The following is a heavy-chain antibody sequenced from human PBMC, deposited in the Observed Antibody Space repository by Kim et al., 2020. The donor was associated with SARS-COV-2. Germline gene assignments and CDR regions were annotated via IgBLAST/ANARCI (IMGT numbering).Heavy chain of an antibody. CDR1: GFTFSSYG. Sequence: GGSLRLSCAASGFTFSSYGMHWVRQAPGKGLEWVAVISYDGSNKYYADSVKGRFTISRDNSKNTLYLQMNSLRAEDTAVYYCATTRVEGYFFYWGPGTLVTVSS. V-gene: IGHV3-30*03. CDR3: ATTRVEGYFFY. D-gene: IGHD1-1*01. J-gene: IGHJ4*02. CDR2: ISYDGSNK.